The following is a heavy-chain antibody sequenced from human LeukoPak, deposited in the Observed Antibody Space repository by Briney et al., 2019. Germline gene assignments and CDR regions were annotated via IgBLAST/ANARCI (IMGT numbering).Heavy chain of an antibody. D-gene: IGHD4-11*01. CDR1: GFTFSDYY. CDR3: ARDKITYSNYSPPDY. CDR2: ISSSSSYI. J-gene: IGHJ4*02. Sequence: PGGSLRLSCAASGFTFSDYYMSWIRQAPGKGLEWVSYISSSSSYIYYADSVKGRFTISRDNAKNSLYLQMNSLRAEDTAVYYCARDKITYSNYSPPDYWGQGTLVTVSS. V-gene: IGHV3-11*06.